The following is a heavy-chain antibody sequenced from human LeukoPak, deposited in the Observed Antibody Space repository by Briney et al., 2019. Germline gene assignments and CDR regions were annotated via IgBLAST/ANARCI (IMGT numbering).Heavy chain of an antibody. CDR2: IYSGGST. V-gene: IGHV3-66*01. J-gene: IGHJ4*02. CDR1: GFIVSINF. Sequence: LCCASAGFIVSINFICWLRQAAGERLGWGSVIYSGGSTYYADSVKGRFTIVRANSKNTLYLQMNSLRDEDTAVYYCARGRSSSSDYWGQGTLVSVS. CDR3: ARGRSSSSDY. D-gene: IGHD6-6*01.